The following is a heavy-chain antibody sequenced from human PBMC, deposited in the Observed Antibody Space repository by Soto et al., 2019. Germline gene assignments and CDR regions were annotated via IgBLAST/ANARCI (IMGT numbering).Heavy chain of an antibody. Sequence: VGSLRLSCVASGFTFSDYYMSWIRQAPGKGLEWISYISASGANIYYADSVQGRFTISRDNAKSSLHLHMNSLTADDTAVYYCASPGVSVSGEGVWGQGTLVTVSS. CDR1: GFTFSDYY. CDR2: ISASGANI. J-gene: IGHJ4*02. V-gene: IGHV3-11*01. D-gene: IGHD1-1*01. CDR3: ASPGVSVSGEGV.